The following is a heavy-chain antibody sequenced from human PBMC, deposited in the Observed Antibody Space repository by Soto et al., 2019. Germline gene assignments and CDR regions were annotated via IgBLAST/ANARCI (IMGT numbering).Heavy chain of an antibody. CDR1: VSSFSSYW. CDR3: ARIDSPDY. CDR2: INQDGSEK. J-gene: IGHJ4*02. Sequence: EVQLVESGGGLVQPGGSLRLSCAASVSSFSSYWMSWVRQAPGKGLEWVARINQDGSEKYYVDSVKGRLTISRDNAKNSLYLQMNSLRAEDTAVYYCARIDSPDYWGQGTLVTVSS. D-gene: IGHD3-9*01. V-gene: IGHV3-7*01.